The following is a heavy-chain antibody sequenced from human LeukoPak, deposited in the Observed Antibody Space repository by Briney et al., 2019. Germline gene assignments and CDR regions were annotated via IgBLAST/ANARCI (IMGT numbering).Heavy chain of an antibody. V-gene: IGHV3-20*04. Sequence: GGSLRLSCAASGFTFDDYGMSWVRQAPGKGLEWVSGINWNGGSTGYADSVKGRISISRDNAKNSLYLQMDSLRAEDTAVYYCARDGLPAAPKTYYYYYYYYMDVWGKGTTVTVSS. CDR1: GFTFDDYG. CDR3: ARDGLPAAPKTYYYYYYYYMDV. D-gene: IGHD2-2*01. J-gene: IGHJ6*03. CDR2: INWNGGST.